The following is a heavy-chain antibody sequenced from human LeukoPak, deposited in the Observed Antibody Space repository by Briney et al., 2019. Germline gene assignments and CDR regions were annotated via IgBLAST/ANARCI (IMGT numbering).Heavy chain of an antibody. Sequence: SETLSLTCAVSGGSLTSGYWSWIRQPPWKGMEWIGYIYYSGSTNYNPSLKSRVTMSVDTSKNQFSLKLSSVTAADTAVYYCARDGSYYDSPNAFDIWGQGTMVTVSS. CDR2: IYYSGST. D-gene: IGHD3-22*01. V-gene: IGHV4-59*12. CDR1: GGSLTSGY. J-gene: IGHJ3*02. CDR3: ARDGSYYDSPNAFDI.